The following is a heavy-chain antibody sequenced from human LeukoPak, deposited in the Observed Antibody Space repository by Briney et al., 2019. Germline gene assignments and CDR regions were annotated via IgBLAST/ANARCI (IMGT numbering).Heavy chain of an antibody. Sequence: GGSLRLSCAASGFTFSSYAMSWVRQAPGKGLEWVSAISGSGGSTYYADSVKGRFTISRDNSKNTLYRQMNSLRAEDTAVYYCAKANYGFWSGYFDYWGQGTLVTVSS. CDR2: ISGSGGST. V-gene: IGHV3-23*01. CDR1: GFTFSSYA. CDR3: AKANYGFWSGYFDY. D-gene: IGHD3-3*01. J-gene: IGHJ4*02.